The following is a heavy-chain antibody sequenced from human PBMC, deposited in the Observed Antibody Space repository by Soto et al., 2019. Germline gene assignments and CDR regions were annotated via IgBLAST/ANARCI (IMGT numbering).Heavy chain of an antibody. V-gene: IGHV1-18*04. J-gene: IGHJ4*02. CDR1: GYTFTSYG. CDR2: ISAYNGNT. D-gene: IGHD3-9*01. CDR3: AINPKGTGPFDY. Sequence: ASVKVSCKXSGYTFTSYGISWVRQAPGQGLEWMGWISAYNGNTNYAQKLQGRVTMTTDNSKNTLYLQMNSLRAEDTAVYYCAINPKGTGPFDYWGQGTLVTVSS.